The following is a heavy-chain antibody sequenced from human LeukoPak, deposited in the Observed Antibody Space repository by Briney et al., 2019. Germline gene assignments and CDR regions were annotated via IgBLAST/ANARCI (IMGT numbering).Heavy chain of an antibody. CDR3: ASTGFDY. D-gene: IGHD3-10*01. V-gene: IGHV3-30*04. CDR2: ISYDGSNK. J-gene: IGHJ4*02. CDR1: GFTYSSYA. Sequence: GRSLRLSCAASGFTYSSYAMHWVRQGPGKGLEWVAVISYDGSNKYYADSVKGRFTISRDNSKNTLYLQMNSLRAEDTAVYYCASTGFDYWGQGTLVTVSS.